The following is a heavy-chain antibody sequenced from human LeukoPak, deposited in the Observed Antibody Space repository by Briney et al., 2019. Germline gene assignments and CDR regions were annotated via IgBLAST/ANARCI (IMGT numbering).Heavy chain of an antibody. CDR3: ARGGDGYNYFDY. V-gene: IGHV4-59*01. D-gene: IGHD5-24*01. J-gene: IGHJ4*02. Sequence: PSETLSLTCTVSGGSISSYYWSWIRQPPGKGLEWIAYIYYSGSTNYNPSLKGRVTISVDTSKNQFSLKLSSVTAADTAVYYCARGGDGYNYFDYWGQGTLVTVSS. CDR1: GGSISSYY. CDR2: IYYSGST.